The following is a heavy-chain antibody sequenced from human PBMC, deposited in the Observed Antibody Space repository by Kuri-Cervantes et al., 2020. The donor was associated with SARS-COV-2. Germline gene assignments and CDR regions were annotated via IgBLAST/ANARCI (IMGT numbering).Heavy chain of an antibody. CDR2: IYTSGST. V-gene: IGHV4-61*09. J-gene: IGHJ5*02. CDR3: ARYPGSSWFDP. Sequence: SETLSLTCAVSGYSISSDYYWSWIRQPAGKGLEWIGHIYTSGSTNYNPSLKSRVTISVDTSKNQFSLKLSSVTAADTAVYYCARYPGSSWFDPWGQGTLVTVSS. D-gene: IGHD3-10*01. CDR1: GYSISSDYY.